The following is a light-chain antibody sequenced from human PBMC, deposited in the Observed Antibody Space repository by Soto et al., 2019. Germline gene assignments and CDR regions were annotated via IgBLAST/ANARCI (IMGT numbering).Light chain of an antibody. CDR3: TSHAGTINFPYI. CDR1: SSDVGAYNY. CDR2: EVN. V-gene: IGLV2-8*01. Sequence: QSALTQPPSASSSPGQSVTISCTGTSSDVGAYNYVSWYQHHPGKAPKLMVYEVNKRPSGVPDRFSGSKSGNTASLTVSGLQAEDEADYYCTSHAGTINFPYIFGTGTKVTVL. J-gene: IGLJ1*01.